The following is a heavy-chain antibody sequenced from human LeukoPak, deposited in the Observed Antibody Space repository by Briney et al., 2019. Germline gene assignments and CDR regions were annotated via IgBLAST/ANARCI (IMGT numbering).Heavy chain of an antibody. J-gene: IGHJ6*02. D-gene: IGHD6-13*01. CDR3: ARTTLAASDV. CDR1: GGSISSGGYY. Sequence: SQTLSLTCTVSGGSISSGGYYWSWIRQPPGKGLEWIGYIYYSGSTNYNPSLKSRVTISVDTSKNQFSLKLSSVTAADTAVYYCARTTLAASDVWGQGTTVTVSS. CDR2: IYYSGST. V-gene: IGHV4-61*08.